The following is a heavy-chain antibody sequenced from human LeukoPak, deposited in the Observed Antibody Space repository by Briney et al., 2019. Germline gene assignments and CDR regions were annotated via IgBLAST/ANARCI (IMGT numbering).Heavy chain of an antibody. Sequence: SETLSLTCAVYGGSFSGYYWSWTRQPPGKGLEWIGEINHSGSTNYNPSLKSRVTISVDTSKNQFSLKMSSVTAADTAVYYCARGLRRGYSYGPDYWGQGTLVTVSS. CDR3: ARGLRRGYSYGPDY. V-gene: IGHV4-34*01. CDR2: INHSGST. D-gene: IGHD5-18*01. J-gene: IGHJ4*02. CDR1: GGSFSGYY.